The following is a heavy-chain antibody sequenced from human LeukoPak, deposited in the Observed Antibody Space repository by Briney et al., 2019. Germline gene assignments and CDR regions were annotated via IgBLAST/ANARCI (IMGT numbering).Heavy chain of an antibody. J-gene: IGHJ6*02. CDR1: GYTFTSYY. CDR3: AREGWSGYFNYYYYGMDV. CDR2: INPSGGST. V-gene: IGHV1-46*01. Sequence: GASAKVSCKASGYTFTSYYMHWVRQAPGQGLEWMGIINPSGGSTSYAQKFQGRVTMTRDTSTSTVYMELSSLRSEDTAVYYCAREGWSGYFNYYYYGMDVWGQGTTVTVSS. D-gene: IGHD3-3*01.